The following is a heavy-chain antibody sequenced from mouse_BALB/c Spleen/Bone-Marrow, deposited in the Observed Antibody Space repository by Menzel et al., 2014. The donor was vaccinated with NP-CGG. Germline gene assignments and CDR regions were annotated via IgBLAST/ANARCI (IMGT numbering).Heavy chain of an antibody. CDR2: INPSNGRT. CDR3: ARRYYGSSYLLDY. V-gene: IGHV1S81*02. CDR1: GYTFTSYW. D-gene: IGHD1-1*01. Sequence: VQLQESGAELVKPGASVKLSCKASGYTFTSYWMHWVKQRPGQGLDWIGEINPSNGRTNYNEKFRSKATLTVDKSSSTAYMQPSGLTTEDSAVYYCARRYYGSSYLLDYWGQGTTLTVSS. J-gene: IGHJ2*01.